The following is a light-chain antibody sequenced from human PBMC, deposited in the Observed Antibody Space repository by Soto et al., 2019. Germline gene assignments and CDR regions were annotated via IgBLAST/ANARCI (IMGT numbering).Light chain of an antibody. J-gene: IGKJ1*01. CDR1: QSVSSY. V-gene: IGKV3-11*01. CDR3: QQRGNWPWT. CDR2: DAS. Sequence: EIVLTQSPATLSLSPGERATLSCRASQSVSSYLAWYQQKPGQAPRLLIYDASNRATGIPARFSGSGSGTDLPLPISSLEPEDFEVYYCQQRGNWPWTFGQGTKVEIK.